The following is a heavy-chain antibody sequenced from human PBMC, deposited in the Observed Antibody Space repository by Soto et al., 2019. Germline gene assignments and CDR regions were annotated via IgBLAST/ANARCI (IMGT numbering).Heavy chain of an antibody. Sequence: QVQLVQSGAEVKKPGSSVKVSCKASGGTFSSYTISWVRQAPGQGLEWMGRIIPILGIANYAQKFQGRVTITADKSTSTAYMELSSLRSEDTAVYYCVGVYSYGVYYYGMDVWGQGTTVTVS. CDR1: GGTFSSYT. D-gene: IGHD5-18*01. V-gene: IGHV1-69*02. CDR3: VGVYSYGVYYYGMDV. CDR2: IIPILGIA. J-gene: IGHJ6*02.